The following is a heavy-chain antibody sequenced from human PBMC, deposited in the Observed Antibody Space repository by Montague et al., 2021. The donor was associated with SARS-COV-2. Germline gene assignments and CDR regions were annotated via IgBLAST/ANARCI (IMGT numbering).Heavy chain of an antibody. Sequence: SETLSLTCTVSGGSISNFYWTWIRSPPGKGLDWIGSISYTGSTNYNPSLKSRVAISVDTSKNQFSLKLTSVTAADTAFYYCARAVSITIFGVVGWFDPWGQGTLVTVSS. CDR2: ISYTGST. CDR1: GGSISNFY. D-gene: IGHD3-3*01. J-gene: IGHJ5*02. CDR3: ARAVSITIFGVVGWFDP. V-gene: IGHV4-59*12.